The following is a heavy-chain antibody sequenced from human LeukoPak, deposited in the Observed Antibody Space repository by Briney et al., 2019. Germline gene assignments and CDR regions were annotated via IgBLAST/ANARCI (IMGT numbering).Heavy chain of an antibody. J-gene: IGHJ4*02. CDR3: ASSDVGSSWYY. CDR1: GGSISSGSYY. V-gene: IGHV4-61*02. D-gene: IGHD6-13*01. CDR2: IYTSGST. Sequence: SETLSLTCTVSGGSISSGSYYWRWIRQPAGKGLEWIGRIYTSGSTNYNPSLKSRVTISVDTSKNQFSLKLSSVTAADTAVYYCASSDVGSSWYYWGQGTLVTVSS.